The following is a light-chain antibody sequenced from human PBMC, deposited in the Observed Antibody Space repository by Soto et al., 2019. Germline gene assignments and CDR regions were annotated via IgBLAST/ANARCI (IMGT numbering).Light chain of an antibody. CDR3: QRFDTSPPCT. V-gene: IGKV3-20*01. Sequence: EIVLTQSGGTLYLSAGERATISCRASQSVSSSYLAWYQQKPGQAPRLLIYGASSRATGIPDRFSGSGSGKDFTLTISRLEPGDFAVYYCQRFDTSPPCTFGQGTRLEIK. J-gene: IGKJ5*01. CDR1: QSVSSSY. CDR2: GAS.